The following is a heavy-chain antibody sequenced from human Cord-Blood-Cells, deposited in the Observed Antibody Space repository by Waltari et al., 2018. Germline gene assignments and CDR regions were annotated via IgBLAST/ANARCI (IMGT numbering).Heavy chain of an antibody. J-gene: IGHJ4*02. CDR3: AKVSNSGYDFYYFDY. D-gene: IGHD5-12*01. CDR1: GFTFSSYG. Sequence: QVQLVESGGGVVQPGRSLRLSCAASGFTFSSYGMPWVRQAPGKGLEWVAVISYDGSNKYYADSVKGRFTISRDNSKNTLYLQMNSLRAEDTAVYYCAKVSNSGYDFYYFDYWGQGTLVTVSS. CDR2: ISYDGSNK. V-gene: IGHV3-30*18.